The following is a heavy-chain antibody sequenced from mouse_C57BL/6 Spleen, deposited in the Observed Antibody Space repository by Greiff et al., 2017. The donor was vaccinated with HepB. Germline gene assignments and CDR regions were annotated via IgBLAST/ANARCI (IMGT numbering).Heavy chain of an antibody. D-gene: IGHD3-3*01. Sequence: VKLQESGAELVRPGASVTLSCKASGYTFTDYEMHWVKQTPVHGLEWIGAIDPETGGTAYNQKFKGKAILTADKSSSTAYMELRSLTSEDSAVYYCTRGDAGTWFAYWGQGTLVTVSA. CDR1: GYTFTDYE. CDR3: TRGDAGTWFAY. V-gene: IGHV1-15*01. CDR2: IDPETGGT. J-gene: IGHJ3*01.